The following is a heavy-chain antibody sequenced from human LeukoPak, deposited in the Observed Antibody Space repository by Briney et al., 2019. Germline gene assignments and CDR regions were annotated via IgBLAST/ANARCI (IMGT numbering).Heavy chain of an antibody. CDR2: ISFADSDL. J-gene: IGHJ5*02. Sequence: GESLKIPCKDSGYTFTSYWIAWVRQVPGEGLEWMGIISFADSDLRYSPSFQGQVTISVDRSISTAYLQWSSLKVSDTAMYCCARRPARTGASYESWGQGTLVTVSS. CDR3: ARRPARTGASYES. V-gene: IGHV5-51*01. CDR1: GYTFTSYW. D-gene: IGHD3-22*01.